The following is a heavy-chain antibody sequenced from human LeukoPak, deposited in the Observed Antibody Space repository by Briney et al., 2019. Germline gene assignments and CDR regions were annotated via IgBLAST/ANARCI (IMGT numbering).Heavy chain of an antibody. CDR1: GFTFSDYY. J-gene: IGHJ4*02. CDR2: ISSSSIYT. V-gene: IGHV3-11*06. D-gene: IGHD6-13*01. Sequence: GGSLRLSCAASGFTFSDYYMSWIRQAPGKGLEWVSYISSSSIYTNYADFVKGRFTISRDNAKNSLYLQMNSLRAEDTAVYYCARAVNSNSWFGSLVDYWGQGTLVTVSS. CDR3: ARAVNSNSWFGSLVDY.